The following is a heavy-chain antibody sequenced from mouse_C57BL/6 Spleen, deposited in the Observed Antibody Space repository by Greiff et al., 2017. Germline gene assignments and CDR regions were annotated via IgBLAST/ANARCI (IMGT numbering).Heavy chain of an antibody. CDR1: GFTFSDAW. Sequence: EVKVVESGGGLVQPGGSMKLSCAASGFTFSDAWMDWVRQSPEKGLEWVAEIRNKANNHATYYAESVKGRFTISRDDSKSSVYLQMNSLRAEDTGIYYCTRGTGTGWFAYWGQGTLVTVSA. J-gene: IGHJ3*01. D-gene: IGHD4-1*01. V-gene: IGHV6-6*01. CDR2: IRNKANNHAT. CDR3: TRGTGTGWFAY.